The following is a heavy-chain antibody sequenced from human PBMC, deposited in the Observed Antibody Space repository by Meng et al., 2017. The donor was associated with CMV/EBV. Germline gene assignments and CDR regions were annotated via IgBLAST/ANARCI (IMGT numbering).Heavy chain of an antibody. J-gene: IGHJ2*01. CDR3: ARTKLFVVIPTGRNWYFDL. Sequence: GGSLRLSCAASGFTFSSYWVSWVRQAPGKGLEWVASINQDGSERYYVDSVKGRFTISRDNAKNSLFLQMNSLRAKDTAQYFCARTKLFVVIPTGRNWYFDLWGRGTLVTVSS. D-gene: IGHD2-2*01. CDR2: INQDGSER. CDR1: GFTFSSYW. V-gene: IGHV3-7*01.